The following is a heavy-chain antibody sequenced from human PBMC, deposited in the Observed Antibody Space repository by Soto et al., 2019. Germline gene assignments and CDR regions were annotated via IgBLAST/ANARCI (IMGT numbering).Heavy chain of an antibody. V-gene: IGHV3-30-3*01. J-gene: IGHJ6*02. CDR3: ARSLYSSGWYYYYYGMDV. CDR2: ISYDGSNK. D-gene: IGHD6-19*01. Sequence: TGGSLRLSCAASGFTFSSYAMHWVRQAPGKGLEWVAVISYDGSNKYYADSVKGRFTISRDNSKNTLYLQMNSLRAEDTAVYYCARSLYSSGWYYYYYGMDVWGQGTTVTVSS. CDR1: GFTFSSYA.